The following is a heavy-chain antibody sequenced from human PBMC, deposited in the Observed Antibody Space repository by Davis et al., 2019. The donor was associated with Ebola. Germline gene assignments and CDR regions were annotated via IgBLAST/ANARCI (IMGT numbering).Heavy chain of an antibody. CDR1: GFTFDDYA. Sequence: GESLKISCAASGFTFDDYAMHWVRQAPGKGLEWVSLISGDGGSTYYADSVKGRFTISRDNAKNSLYLQMNSLRDEDTAVYYCARDLPDPGRPFDYWGQGTLVTVSS. J-gene: IGHJ4*02. CDR3: ARDLPDPGRPFDY. CDR2: ISGDGGST. V-gene: IGHV3-43*02.